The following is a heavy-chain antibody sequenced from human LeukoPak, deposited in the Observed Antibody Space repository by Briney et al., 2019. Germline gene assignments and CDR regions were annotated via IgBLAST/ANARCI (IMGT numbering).Heavy chain of an antibody. J-gene: IGHJ4*02. CDR1: GLTVSSNH. CDR3: AALAAAGNFDY. Sequence: PGGSLKLSCAASGLTVSSNHMTWVRQAPGKGLEWVSIIYSGGTKYYADSVKGRFTISRDNSKNTLYLQMNSLRAEDTAVYYCAALAAAGNFDYWGQGTLVTVSS. V-gene: IGHV3-53*05. CDR2: IYSGGTK. D-gene: IGHD6-13*01.